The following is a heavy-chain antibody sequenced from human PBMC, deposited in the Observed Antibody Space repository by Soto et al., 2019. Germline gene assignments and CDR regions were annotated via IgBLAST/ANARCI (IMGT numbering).Heavy chain of an antibody. CDR3: ARQLYTTSSFPAF. CDR2: TYPDDSDS. Sequence: EESLKISCRGSGYILTSYWIGWVRHMPGKGLEWMGLTYPDDSDSRYSPSFQGRVTISADKSTSTAYLQWSSLKASDSAIYFCARQLYTTSSFPAFWGQGTLVTAPQ. V-gene: IGHV5-51*01. CDR1: GYILTSYW. D-gene: IGHD6-6*01. J-gene: IGHJ1*01.